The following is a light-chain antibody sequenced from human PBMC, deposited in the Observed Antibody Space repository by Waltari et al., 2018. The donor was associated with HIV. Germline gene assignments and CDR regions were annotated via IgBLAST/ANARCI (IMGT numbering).Light chain of an antibody. CDR1: QSITGW. CDR2: KAS. J-gene: IGKJ4*02. CDR3: IQYHDYALT. Sequence: DIQMTQSPPTLSAFVGDRVTITCRASQSITGWLDWYQQKPGKSPNLLIYKASDLESGVPSRFSGSGSETEFTLTISSLQPDDSATYYCIQYHDYALTFGGGTKVEIK. V-gene: IGKV1-5*03.